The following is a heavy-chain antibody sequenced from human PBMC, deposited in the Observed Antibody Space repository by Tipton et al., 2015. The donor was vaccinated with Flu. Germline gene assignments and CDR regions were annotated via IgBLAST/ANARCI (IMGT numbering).Heavy chain of an antibody. V-gene: IGHV4-4*07. CDR1: GGSISSYY. Sequence: TLSLTCTVSGGSISSYYWAWIRQPAGKGLEWIGRVYTSGNNNYNPSLKSRVTMSVDTSKNQFSLNLSSVTAADTAMYYCDSYGSESYWGQGTLVTVSS. D-gene: IGHD3-10*01. CDR2: VYTSGNN. CDR3: DSYGSESY. J-gene: IGHJ4*02.